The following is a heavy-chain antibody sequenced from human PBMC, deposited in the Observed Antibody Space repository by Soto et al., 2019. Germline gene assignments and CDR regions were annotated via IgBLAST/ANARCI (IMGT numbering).Heavy chain of an antibody. CDR3: ARDHGGATDLDY. CDR2: IYYSGST. D-gene: IGHD1-26*01. Sequence: SETLSLTCTVSGGSISSGGYYWSWIRQHPGKGLEWIGYIYYSGSTYYNPSLKSRVTISVDTSKNQFSLKLSSVTAADTAVYYCARDHGGATDLDYWGQGTLVTVS. CDR1: GGSISSGGYY. J-gene: IGHJ4*02. V-gene: IGHV4-31*03.